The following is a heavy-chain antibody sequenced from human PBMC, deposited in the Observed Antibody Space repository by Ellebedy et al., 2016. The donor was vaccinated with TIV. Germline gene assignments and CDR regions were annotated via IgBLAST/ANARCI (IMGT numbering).Heavy chain of an antibody. CDR1: GYTFTKFP. J-gene: IGHJ3*01. Sequence: AASVKVSCKASGYTFTKFPMHWLRQAPGQRLEWMGWTNADNGDTKYSQKFQGRVTFLRDTSASTAYMELSSLRSEDTAIYYCARDLGSTSWYGDAFDVWGQGTMVTVSP. CDR2: TNADNGDT. V-gene: IGHV1-3*01. D-gene: IGHD6-13*01. CDR3: ARDLGSTSWYGDAFDV.